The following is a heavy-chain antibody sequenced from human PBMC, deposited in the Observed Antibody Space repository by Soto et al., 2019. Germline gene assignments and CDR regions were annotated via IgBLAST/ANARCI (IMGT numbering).Heavy chain of an antibody. Sequence: QVQLVESGGGLVKPGGSLRLSCAGSEFTFSDYYMTWIRQAPGKGLEWVSYISSSGRTINYADSVKGRFTISRDNAKNSLYLQMNSLRAEDTAVYYCARGTNFDWLIPRDYYLDYWGQGTLVAVSS. CDR1: EFTFSDYY. V-gene: IGHV3-11*01. J-gene: IGHJ4*02. CDR2: ISSSGRTI. CDR3: ARGTNFDWLIPRDYYLDY. D-gene: IGHD3-9*01.